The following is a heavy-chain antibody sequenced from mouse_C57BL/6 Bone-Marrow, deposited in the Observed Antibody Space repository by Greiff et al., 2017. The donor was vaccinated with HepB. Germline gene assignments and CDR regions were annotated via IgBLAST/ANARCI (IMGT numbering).Heavy chain of an antibody. CDR2: IDPETGGT. CDR1: GYTFTDYE. V-gene: IGHV1-15*01. J-gene: IGHJ4*01. Sequence: QVQLKESGAELVRPGASVTLSCKASGYTFTDYEMHWVKQTPVHGLEWIGAIDPETGGTAYNQKFKGKAILTADKSSSTAYMELRSLTSEDSAVYYCTRGRDYYYDAMDYWGQGTSVTVSS. D-gene: IGHD1-1*01. CDR3: TRGRDYYYDAMDY.